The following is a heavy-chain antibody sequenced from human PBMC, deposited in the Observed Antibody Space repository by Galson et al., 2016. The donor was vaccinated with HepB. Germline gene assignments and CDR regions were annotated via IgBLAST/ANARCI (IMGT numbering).Heavy chain of an antibody. CDR1: GFTFNRHA. V-gene: IGHV3-23*01. Sequence: SLRLSCAASGFTFNRHAMSWVRQAPGKGLEWVSIIRTSDITSGTNTYYAESVKGRFTISRDNSRNTVYLQMNRLTAADTAVYFCSKLYCGGGSCYPRPYYFDFWGQGILVTVSS. J-gene: IGHJ4*02. CDR3: SKLYCGGGSCYPRPYYFDF. CDR2: IRTSDITSGTNT. D-gene: IGHD2-15*01.